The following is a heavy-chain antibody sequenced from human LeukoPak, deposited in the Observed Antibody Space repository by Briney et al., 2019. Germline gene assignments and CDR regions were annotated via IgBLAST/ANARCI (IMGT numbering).Heavy chain of an antibody. Sequence: SQTLPHTLAISGDSVSSKSGAWNWIRQSPSRGLEWLGRTYYRSKWYTEFAPSVKSRITINPDTSKNQFSLQLKSVTPGDTAVYYCARTTGTFDCWGQGSHLSVSS. V-gene: IGHV6-1*01. CDR3: ARTTGTFDC. D-gene: IGHD1-1*01. CDR1: GDSVSSKSGA. CDR2: TYYRSKWYT. J-gene: IGHJ4*02.